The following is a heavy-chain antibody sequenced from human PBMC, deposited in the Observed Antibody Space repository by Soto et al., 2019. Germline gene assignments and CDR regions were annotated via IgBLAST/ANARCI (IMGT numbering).Heavy chain of an antibody. V-gene: IGHV3-30*18. CDR2: ISYDSCNK. CDR3: AKLVIGYCSGNTCDDY. J-gene: IGHJ4*02. CDR1: GFTFSYG. Sequence: VQLLESGGGLIQHGGSLRLSCAASGFTFSYGIPWLRQAPGKGLEWVAYISYDSCNKFYGDSVKGRFTISRDNSKNTQFLQMNSLRAEDTAVYYCAKLVIGYCSGNTCDDYWGQGTLVAVSS. D-gene: IGHD2-15*01.